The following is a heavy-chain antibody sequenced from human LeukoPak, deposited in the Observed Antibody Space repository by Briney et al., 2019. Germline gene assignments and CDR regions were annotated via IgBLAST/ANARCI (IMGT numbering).Heavy chain of an antibody. Sequence: GGSLRLSCAASGFTFSSYAMHWVRQAPEKGLEYVSAISSNGGSTYYANSVKGRFTISRDNAKNSLYLQVNSLRAEDTAIYYCARDLGSYTSGWYMGFDYWGQGTLVTVSS. J-gene: IGHJ4*02. CDR2: ISSNGGST. CDR3: ARDLGSYTSGWYMGFDY. V-gene: IGHV3-64*01. D-gene: IGHD6-19*01. CDR1: GFTFSSYA.